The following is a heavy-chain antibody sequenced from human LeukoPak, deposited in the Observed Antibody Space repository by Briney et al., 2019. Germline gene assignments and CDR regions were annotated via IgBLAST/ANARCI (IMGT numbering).Heavy chain of an antibody. CDR3: ARDVAEGAVAGRMLDI. V-gene: IGHV4-59*01. CDR1: GDSISGYY. D-gene: IGHD6-19*01. J-gene: IGHJ3*02. Sequence: PSETLSLTCALSGDSISGYYWRWIRPPLQKGLECIGDMYYSGSISYNPSLKSRVTISVDTSTNQFSLKLSSVTAADTAVYSCARDVAEGAVAGRMLDIWGQGTMVTVSS. CDR2: MYYSGSI.